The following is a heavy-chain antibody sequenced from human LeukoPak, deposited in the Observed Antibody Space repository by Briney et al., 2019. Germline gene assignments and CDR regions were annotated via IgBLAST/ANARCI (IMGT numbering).Heavy chain of an antibody. CDR2: VFHTGSR. CDR3: ARDQTVDTAMVFAFDI. CDR1: GGSIVASDW. V-gene: IGHV4-4*02. D-gene: IGHD5-18*01. Sequence: SETLSLTCTVSGGSIVASDWWTWVRQIPGKGPEWIGEVFHTGSRNYSPSLKGRVTVSIDKYKSQFYLQLSSVTAADTAVYYCARDQTVDTAMVFAFDIWGQGTMVTVSS. J-gene: IGHJ3*02.